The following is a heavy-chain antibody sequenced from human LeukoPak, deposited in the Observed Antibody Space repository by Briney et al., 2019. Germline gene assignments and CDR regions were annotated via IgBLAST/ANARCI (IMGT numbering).Heavy chain of an antibody. CDR2: IYSGGNT. J-gene: IGHJ4*02. CDR3: ARILRGIHY. D-gene: IGHD3-16*01. Sequence: GGSLRLSCAASGFTVSSNYMSWVRQAPGKGLEWVSVIYSGGNTYYSDSVKGRFTISRDKSKNTLYLQMNSLRAEDTAVYYCARILRGIHYWGQGILVSVSS. V-gene: IGHV3-53*01. CDR1: GFTVSSNY.